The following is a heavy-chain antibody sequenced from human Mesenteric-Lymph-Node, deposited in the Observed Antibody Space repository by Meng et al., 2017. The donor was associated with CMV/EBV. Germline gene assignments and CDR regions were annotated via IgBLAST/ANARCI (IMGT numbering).Heavy chain of an antibody. CDR3: AKDLGRYYDILTGYWY. CDR1: GFTFSSYG. V-gene: IGHV3-30*02. CDR2: IWYDGSNK. D-gene: IGHD3-9*01. Sequence: GGSLRLSCAASGFTFSSYGMHWVRQAPGKGLEWVAVIWYDGSNKYYADSVKGRFTISRDDSKNTLYLQMNSLRAEDTAVYYCAKDLGRYYDILTGYWYWGQGTLVTVSS. J-gene: IGHJ4*02.